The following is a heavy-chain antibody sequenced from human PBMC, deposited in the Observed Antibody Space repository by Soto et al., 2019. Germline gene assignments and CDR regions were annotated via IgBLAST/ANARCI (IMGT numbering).Heavy chain of an antibody. J-gene: IGHJ4*02. Sequence: GESLKISSKGSGYSFTNYCIGWVRQMPGKGLEWMGIIYPGDSDTRYSPSFQGQVTISADKSISTAYLHWSSLKASDTFIYYCARRPPAGNDWLFDYWGQGTLVTGSS. D-gene: IGHD3-9*01. V-gene: IGHV5-51*01. CDR1: GYSFTNYC. CDR3: ARRPPAGNDWLFDY. CDR2: IYPGDSDT.